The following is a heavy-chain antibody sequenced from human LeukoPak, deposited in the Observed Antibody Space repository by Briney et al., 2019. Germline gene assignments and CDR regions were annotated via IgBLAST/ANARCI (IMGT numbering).Heavy chain of an antibody. CDR2: INHSGST. CDR1: GGSISSSSYY. J-gene: IGHJ4*02. D-gene: IGHD5-18*01. Sequence: SETLSLTCTVSGGSISSSSYYWGWIRQPPGKGLEWIGEINHSGSTNYNPSLKSRVTISVDTSKNQFSLKLSSVTAADTAVYYCARRNKRRGYSYDYWGQGTLVTVSS. V-gene: IGHV4-39*07. CDR3: ARRNKRRGYSYDY.